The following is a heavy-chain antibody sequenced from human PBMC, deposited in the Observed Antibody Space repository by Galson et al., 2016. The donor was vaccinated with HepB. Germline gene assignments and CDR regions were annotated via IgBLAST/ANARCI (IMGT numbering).Heavy chain of an antibody. CDR3: ARPRRWPKYYYGLDV. J-gene: IGHJ6*02. V-gene: IGHV3-23*01. CDR2: LSGSGAHT. CDR1: GFTFSRYA. D-gene: IGHD5-24*01. Sequence: SLRLSCAASGFTFSRYAMTWVRQAPGKGLEWVSGLSGSGAHTYYEDSVKGRFTISRDNSKDTLYLQMNSLRREDTAVYYCARPRRWPKYYYGLDVWGQGTTVTVSS.